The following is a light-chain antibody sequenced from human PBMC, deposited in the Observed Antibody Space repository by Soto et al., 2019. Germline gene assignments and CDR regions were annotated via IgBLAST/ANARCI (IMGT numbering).Light chain of an antibody. Sequence: EIVLTQSPGTLSLSPGERSTLSCMAIQSVSSSYLAWYQQKPGQAPRLLIYGASSRATGIPDRFSGSGSGTDFTLTISRLEPEDFAVYYCQQYGSPTGRTFGQGTQVEIK. J-gene: IGKJ1*01. CDR3: QQYGSPTGRT. V-gene: IGKV3-20*01. CDR1: QSVSSSY. CDR2: GAS.